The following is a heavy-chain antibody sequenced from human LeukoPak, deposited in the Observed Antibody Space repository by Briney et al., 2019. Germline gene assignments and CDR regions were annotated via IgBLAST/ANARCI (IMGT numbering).Heavy chain of an antibody. V-gene: IGHV3-30-3*01. CDR1: GFTFSSYA. CDR2: ISYDGSNK. Sequence: GGSLRLSCAASGFTFSSYAMRWVRQAPGKGLEWVAVISYDGSNKYYADSVKGRFTISRDNSKNTLYLQMNSLRAEDTAVYYCARDANTGRIAAAGTPVYWGQGTLVTVSS. J-gene: IGHJ4*02. CDR3: ARDANTGRIAAAGTPVY. D-gene: IGHD6-13*01.